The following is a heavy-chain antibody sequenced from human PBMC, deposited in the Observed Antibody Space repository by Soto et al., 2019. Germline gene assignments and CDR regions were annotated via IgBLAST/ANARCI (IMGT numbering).Heavy chain of an antibody. CDR1: GYSFTSYW. D-gene: IGHD3-10*01. Sequence: PGESLKISCKGSGYSFTSYWIGWVRQMPGKGLEWMGIIYPGDSDTRYSPSFQGQVTISADKSISTAYLQWSSLKASDTAMYYCAGGGVRGVITRTRDYYGMDVWGQGTTVSVAS. CDR3: AGGGVRGVITRTRDYYGMDV. J-gene: IGHJ6*02. CDR2: IYPGDSDT. V-gene: IGHV5-51*01.